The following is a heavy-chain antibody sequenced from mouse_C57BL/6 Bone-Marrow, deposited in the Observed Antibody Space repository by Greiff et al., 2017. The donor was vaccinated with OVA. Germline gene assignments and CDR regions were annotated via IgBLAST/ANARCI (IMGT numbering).Heavy chain of an antibody. CDR3: ARMALTGAYYFDY. D-gene: IGHD4-1*01. CDR1: GFTFSDYG. V-gene: IGHV5-17*01. J-gene: IGHJ2*01. CDR2: ISSGSSTI. Sequence: DVHLVESGGGLVKPGGSLKLSCAASGFTFSDYGMHWVRQAPEKGLEWVAYISSGSSTIYYADTVKGRFTISRDNAKNTLFLQMTSLRSEDTAMYYCARMALTGAYYFDYWGQGTTLTVSS.